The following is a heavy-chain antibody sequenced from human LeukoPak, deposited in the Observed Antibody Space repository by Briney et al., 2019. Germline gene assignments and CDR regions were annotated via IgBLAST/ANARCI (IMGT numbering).Heavy chain of an antibody. V-gene: IGHV1-2*04. CDR2: INPNSGGT. CDR1: GYTFTGYY. Sequence: ASVKVSGKASGYTFTGYYMHWVRQAPGQGLEWMGWINPNSGGTNYAQKSQGWVTMTRDTSISTAYMELSRLRSDDTAVYYCARGESFDYWGQGTLVTVSS. CDR3: ARGESFDY. J-gene: IGHJ4*02.